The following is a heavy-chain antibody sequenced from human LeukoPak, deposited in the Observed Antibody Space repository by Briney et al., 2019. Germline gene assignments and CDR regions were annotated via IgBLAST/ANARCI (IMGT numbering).Heavy chain of an antibody. D-gene: IGHD6-13*01. J-gene: IGHJ4*02. V-gene: IGHV4-31*03. CDR2: IYYSGST. Sequence: SETLSLTCTVSGGSISSGGYYWSWIRQHPGKGLEWIGYIYYSGSTYYNPSLKSRVTLSVDTSKNQFSLKLSSVTAADTAVYYCARGRLGLAAAGPDYWGQGTLVTVSS. CDR3: ARGRLGLAAAGPDY. CDR1: GGSISSGGYY.